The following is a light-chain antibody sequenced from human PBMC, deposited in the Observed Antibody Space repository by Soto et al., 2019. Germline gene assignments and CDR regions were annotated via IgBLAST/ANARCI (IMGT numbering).Light chain of an antibody. CDR1: QDVRHH. Sequence: AIQMTQSPSSLSASVGDRVTISCRASQDVRHHIGWYQQTPGKAPKLLIYGASSLQSGVPSRLSGSGYGTDFTLTISSLQPEDFATYFCLQDSGYSWTFGQGTKVDI. CDR2: GAS. CDR3: LQDSGYSWT. J-gene: IGKJ1*01. V-gene: IGKV1-6*01.